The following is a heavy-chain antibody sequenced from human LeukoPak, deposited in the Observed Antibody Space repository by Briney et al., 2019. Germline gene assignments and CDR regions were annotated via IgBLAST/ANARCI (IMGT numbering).Heavy chain of an antibody. CDR2: INPNSGGT. CDR3: ARDGSDYYGSGSFEDY. Sequence: GASVKVSCKASGYTFTGYYIHWVRQAPGQGLEWMGWINPNSGGTNYAQKFQGRVTMTRDTSISTAYMELSRLRSDDTAVYYCARDGSDYYGSGSFEDYWGQGTLVTVSS. J-gene: IGHJ4*02. V-gene: IGHV1-2*02. D-gene: IGHD3-10*01. CDR1: GYTFTGYY.